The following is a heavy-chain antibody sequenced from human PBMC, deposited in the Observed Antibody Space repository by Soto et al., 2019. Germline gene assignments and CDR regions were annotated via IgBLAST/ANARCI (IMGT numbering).Heavy chain of an antibody. J-gene: IGHJ4*02. CDR2: IYWNDDK. CDR1: GFSLSSSGVG. Sequence: QITLKESGPTLVKPTQTLTLTCTFSGFSLSSSGVGVGWIRQPPGKPLEWLAFIYWNDDKRYSPSLKSRLTITRDASKNRVVLTLTTMDPVYTTTYCCAHSSGGCWDFGYWGQGTLVSVSS. V-gene: IGHV2-5*01. D-gene: IGHD2-8*01. CDR3: AHSSGGCWDFGY.